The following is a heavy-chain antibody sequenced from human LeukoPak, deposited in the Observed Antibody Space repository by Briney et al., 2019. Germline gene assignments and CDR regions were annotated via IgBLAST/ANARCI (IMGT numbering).Heavy chain of an antibody. CDR2: ISYDGSNK. CDR3: ARDAPSDYGDYEGSGSLDY. Sequence: PGGSLRLSCAASGFTFSSYGMHWVRQAPGKGLEWVAVISYDGSNKYYADSVKGRFTISRDNSKNTLYLQMNSLRAEDAAVYYCARDAPSDYGDYEGSGSLDYWGQGTLVTVSS. J-gene: IGHJ4*02. CDR1: GFTFSSYG. V-gene: IGHV3-30*03. D-gene: IGHD4-17*01.